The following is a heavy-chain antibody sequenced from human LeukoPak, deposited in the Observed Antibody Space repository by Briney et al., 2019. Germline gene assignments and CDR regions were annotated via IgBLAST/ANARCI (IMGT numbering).Heavy chain of an antibody. V-gene: IGHV1-69*06. J-gene: IGHJ4*02. Sequence: SVKASCKASGGTFSSYAISWVGQAPGQGLEWMGGIIPIFGTANYAQKFQRRVTITADKSTSTAYMELSSLRSEDTAVYYCASCGDIVATACDYWGQGTLVTVSS. CDR3: ASCGDIVATACDY. CDR1: GGTFSSYA. D-gene: IGHD5-12*01. CDR2: IIPIFGTA.